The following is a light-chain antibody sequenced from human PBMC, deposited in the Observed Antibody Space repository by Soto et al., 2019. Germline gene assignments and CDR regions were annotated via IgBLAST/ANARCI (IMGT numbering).Light chain of an antibody. V-gene: IGKV3-11*01. CDR1: QSVTSN. CDR2: DAS. J-gene: IGKJ4*01. CDR3: QQHTNWPLT. Sequence: EIVLIQSPATVSLSPGERATLSCRASQSVTSNLAWYQQNPGQAPRLLIFDASKRATGIPARFSGSGSGTDFTLTISSLEPEDFAVYYCQQHTNWPLTFGGGTKVDIK.